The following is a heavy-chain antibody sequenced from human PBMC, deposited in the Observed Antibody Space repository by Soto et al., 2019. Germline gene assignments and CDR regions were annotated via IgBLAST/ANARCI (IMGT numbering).Heavy chain of an antibody. D-gene: IGHD4-17*01. J-gene: IGHJ6*02. CDR2: INPNSGGT. Sequence: VKVSCKASGYTFTGYYMHWVRQAPGQGLEWMGWINPNSGGTNYAQKFQGRVTMTRDTSISTAYMELSRLRSDDTAVYYCACTVTQYYYYGMDVWGQGTTVTVSS. V-gene: IGHV1-2*02. CDR3: ACTVTQYYYYGMDV. CDR1: GYTFTGYY.